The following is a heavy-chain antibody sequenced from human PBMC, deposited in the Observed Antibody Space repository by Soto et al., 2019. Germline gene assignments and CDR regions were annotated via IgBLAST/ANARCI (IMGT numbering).Heavy chain of an antibody. J-gene: IGHJ6*02. V-gene: IGHV1-46*01. Sequence: ASVKVSCKASGYTFTGYYMHWVRQAPGQGLEWMGIINPSGGSTSYAQKFQGRVTMTRDTSTSTGYMELSSLRSEDTAVYYCAREYSYGAYYYYGMDVWGQGTTVTVSS. CDR1: GYTFTGYY. CDR3: AREYSYGAYYYYGMDV. CDR2: INPSGGST. D-gene: IGHD5-18*01.